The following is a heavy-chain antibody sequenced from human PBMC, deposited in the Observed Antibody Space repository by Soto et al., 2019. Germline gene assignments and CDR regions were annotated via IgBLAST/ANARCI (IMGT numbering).Heavy chain of an antibody. Sequence: ASVKVSCKASGGTFSSYTISWVRQAPGQGLEWMGRIIPILGIANYAQKFQGRVTITADKSTSTAYMELSSLRSEDTAVYYCARDWLSGKQLVRTSGNNWFDPWGQGTLVTVSS. J-gene: IGHJ5*02. D-gene: IGHD6-6*01. CDR1: GGTFSSYT. CDR3: ARDWLSGKQLVRTSGNNWFDP. V-gene: IGHV1-69*04. CDR2: IIPILGIA.